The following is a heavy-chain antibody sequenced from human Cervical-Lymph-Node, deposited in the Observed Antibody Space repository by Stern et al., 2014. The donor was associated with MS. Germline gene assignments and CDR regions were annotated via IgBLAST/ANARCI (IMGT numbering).Heavy chain of an antibody. CDR3: ARGGRGVGLEY. D-gene: IGHD3-10*01. CDR2: VSYDGTQR. J-gene: IGHJ4*02. Sequence: VQLVESGGGVVQPGRSLRLSCVVSGFTFSTYAMHWVRQAPGPGLEWVAFVSYDGTQRNSTDSVKARFTISRDNSKNTLYLHMNSLRDEDTAVYFCARGGRGVGLEYWGQGALVTVSS. CDR1: GFTFSTYA. V-gene: IGHV3-30-3*01.